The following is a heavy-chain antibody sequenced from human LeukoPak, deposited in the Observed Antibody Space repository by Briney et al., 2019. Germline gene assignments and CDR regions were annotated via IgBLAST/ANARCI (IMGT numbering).Heavy chain of an antibody. CDR2: ITWDGGTT. Sequence: GGSLRLSCAASGFSFDDHTMNWVRQAPGKGLEWVSLITWDGGTTYNADSVKGRCTISRDNSKNTLYLQMNSLRAEDTATYYCAKLSRGEPNDYWGQGTLVTVSS. J-gene: IGHJ4*02. CDR1: GFSFDDHT. V-gene: IGHV3-43*01. D-gene: IGHD4-17*01. CDR3: AKLSRGEPNDY.